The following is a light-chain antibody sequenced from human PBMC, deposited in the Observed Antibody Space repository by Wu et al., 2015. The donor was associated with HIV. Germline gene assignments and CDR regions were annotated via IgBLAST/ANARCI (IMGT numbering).Light chain of an antibody. Sequence: EIVLTQSPATLSLSPGERATLSCRASQNVKNYLAWYQQKPGQSPRLLMYDASNRATGTPARFSGSGSGTDFILTISSLEPEDFAVYYCQQRGSWPLTFGGGTKVEI. CDR1: QNVKNY. J-gene: IGKJ4*01. CDR2: DAS. V-gene: IGKV3-11*01. CDR3: QQRGSWPLT.